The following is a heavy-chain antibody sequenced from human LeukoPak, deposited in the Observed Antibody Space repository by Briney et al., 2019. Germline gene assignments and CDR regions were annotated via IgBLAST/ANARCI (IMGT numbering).Heavy chain of an antibody. D-gene: IGHD5-24*01. CDR1: GFSFADYA. Sequence: PGGSLRLSCTTSGFSFADYAMNWVRQAPGKGLEWVGFIRSKSSGGATDFAASVKGRFSISRDASKSIAYLQMSSLQTEDTAVYYCTRTPGDASHPGGYYYDYWGQGTLVTVSS. V-gene: IGHV3-49*04. CDR2: IRSKSSGGAT. CDR3: TRTPGDASHPGGYYYDY. J-gene: IGHJ4*02.